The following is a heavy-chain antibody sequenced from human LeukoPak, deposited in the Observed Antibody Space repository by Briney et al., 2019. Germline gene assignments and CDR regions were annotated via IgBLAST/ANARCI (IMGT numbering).Heavy chain of an antibody. CDR1: GYTFTSYY. CDR2: INPSGGST. CDR3: ARDIVGARGFDY. V-gene: IGHV1-46*01. Sequence: ASVKVSCKASGYTFTSYYMHWVRQAPGQGLEWMGIINPSGGSTSYAQKFQGRVTMTRDTSTSTAYMELRSLRSDDTAVYYCARDIVGARGFDYWGQGTLVTVSS. D-gene: IGHD1-26*01. J-gene: IGHJ4*02.